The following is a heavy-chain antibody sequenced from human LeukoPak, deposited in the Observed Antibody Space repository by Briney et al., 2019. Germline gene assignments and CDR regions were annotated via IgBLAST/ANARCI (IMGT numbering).Heavy chain of an antibody. J-gene: IGHJ6*03. CDR1: GFTFDDYT. D-gene: IGHD6-13*01. CDR3: AKEGAAGTYWGPKPYYYYYYMDV. V-gene: IGHV3-43*01. Sequence: GGSLRLSCAASGFTFDDYTMHWVRQAPGKGLEWVSLISWDGGSTYYADSVRGRFTVSRDDSKNSLYLQMNSLRTEDTALYYCAKEGAAGTYWGPKPYYYYYYMDVWGKGTTVTVSS. CDR2: ISWDGGST.